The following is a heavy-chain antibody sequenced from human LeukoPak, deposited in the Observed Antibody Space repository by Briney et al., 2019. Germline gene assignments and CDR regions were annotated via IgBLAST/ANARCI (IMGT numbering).Heavy chain of an antibody. V-gene: IGHV3-23*01. J-gene: IGHJ4*02. Sequence: GGSLRLSCAASGFTFSSYWMHWVRQAPGKGLEWVSAISGSGGSTYYADSVKGRFTISRDNSKNTLYLQMNSLRAEDTALYYCAGGQMFTSGGFDDWGQGTLVTVSS. CDR2: ISGSGGST. D-gene: IGHD6-19*01. CDR1: GFTFSSYW. CDR3: AGGQMFTSGGFDD.